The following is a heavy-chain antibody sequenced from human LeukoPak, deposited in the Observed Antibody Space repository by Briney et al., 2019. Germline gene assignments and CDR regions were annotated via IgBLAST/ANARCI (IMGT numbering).Heavy chain of an antibody. CDR2: ISDSADST. V-gene: IGHV3-23*01. Sequence: GGSLRLSCEASKFTFSRSAMSWVRQAPGKGLEWVSAISDSADSTYYADSVKGRFTISRDNSKNTLYLQLNSLRAEDTAVYYCAKGLVNGGNFDKWGEGTLVTVSS. D-gene: IGHD7-27*01. J-gene: IGHJ4*02. CDR1: KFTFSRSA. CDR3: AKGLVNGGNFDK.